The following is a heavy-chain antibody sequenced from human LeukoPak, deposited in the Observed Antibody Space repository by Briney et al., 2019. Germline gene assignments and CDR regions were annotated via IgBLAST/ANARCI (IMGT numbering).Heavy chain of an antibody. CDR2: INPNSGGT. D-gene: IGHD2-2*02. J-gene: IGHJ3*02. Sequence: ASVKVSCKASGYSFTSYGISWVRQAPGQGLEWMGWINPNSGGTNYAQEFQGRVTMTRDTSINTAYMDLRRLTSDDTAVYYCARDQGRLPAAILWDGVDIWGQGTMVTVSS. CDR1: GYSFTSYG. CDR3: ARDQGRLPAAILWDGVDI. V-gene: IGHV1-2*02.